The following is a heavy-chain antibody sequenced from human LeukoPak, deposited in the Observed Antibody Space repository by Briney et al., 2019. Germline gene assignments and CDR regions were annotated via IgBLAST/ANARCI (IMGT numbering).Heavy chain of an antibody. V-gene: IGHV4-31*03. J-gene: IGHJ4*02. D-gene: IGHD4-17*01. CDR3: ARAPHRHGDSGYFDY. CDR2: IYYSGST. CDR1: GGSISRGGYY. Sequence: SETLSLTCTVSGGSISRGGYYWTWIRQHPGKGLEWIGYIYYSGSTYYNPSLKSRVTISVDTSKNQFSLKLSSVTAADTAVYYCARAPHRHGDSGYFDYWGQGTLVTVSS.